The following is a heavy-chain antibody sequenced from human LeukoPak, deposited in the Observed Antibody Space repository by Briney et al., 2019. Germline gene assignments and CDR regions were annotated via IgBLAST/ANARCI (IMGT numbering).Heavy chain of an antibody. J-gene: IGHJ4*02. CDR3: ATTREDYYDSSGFDY. Sequence: GESLKISCKGSGYSFTSYWIGWVRQMPGKGLEWKGIIYPGDSDTRYSPSFQGQVTISADKSISTAYLQWSSLKASDTAMYYCATTREDYYDSSGFDYWGQGTLVTVSS. CDR2: IYPGDSDT. V-gene: IGHV5-51*01. D-gene: IGHD3-22*01. CDR1: GYSFTSYW.